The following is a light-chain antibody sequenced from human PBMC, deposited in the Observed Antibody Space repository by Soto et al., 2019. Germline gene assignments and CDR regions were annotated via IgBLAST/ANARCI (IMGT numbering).Light chain of an antibody. CDR3: QQRYSGWT. Sequence: EVVLTQSPSTLSLSPGERATLSCRASQTVRNNYLAWYQQKPGQAPRLLIYDASSRATGIPARFSGSGSGTDFTLTISSLEPEDFAVYYCQQRYSGWTFGQGTKVDIK. J-gene: IGKJ1*01. V-gene: IGKV3D-20*02. CDR2: DAS. CDR1: QTVRNNY.